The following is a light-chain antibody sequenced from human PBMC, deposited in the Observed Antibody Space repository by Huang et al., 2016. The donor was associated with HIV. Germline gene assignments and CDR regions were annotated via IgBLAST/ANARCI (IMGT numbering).Light chain of an antibody. CDR2: NTS. Sequence: EIVLTHSPATLSLSPGERATLSCRASQSVSSYLAWYQQKPGQAPRLLIYNTSNRATGIPARFSGGGSGTDFTLTISSLEPEDFAVYYCQQRSNWPITFGQGTRLE. CDR1: QSVSSY. CDR3: QQRSNWPIT. J-gene: IGKJ5*01. V-gene: IGKV3-11*01.